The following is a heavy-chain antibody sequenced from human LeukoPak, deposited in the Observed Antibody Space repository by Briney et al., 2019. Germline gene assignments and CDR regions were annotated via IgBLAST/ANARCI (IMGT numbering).Heavy chain of an antibody. CDR1: GYTFTSYG. Sequence: GASVKVSCKASGYTFTSYGISWVRQAPGQGLEWMGWISAYNGNTNYAQKLQGRVTMTTDTSTSTAYMELRSLRSDDTAVYYCARDRPSIAAYLGTLDYWGQGTLVTVSS. CDR2: ISAYNGNT. J-gene: IGHJ4*02. CDR3: ARDRPSIAAYLGTLDY. V-gene: IGHV1-18*01. D-gene: IGHD6-6*01.